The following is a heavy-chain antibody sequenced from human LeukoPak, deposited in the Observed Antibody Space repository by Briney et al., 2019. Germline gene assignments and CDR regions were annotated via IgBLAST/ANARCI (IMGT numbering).Heavy chain of an antibody. Sequence: SETLSLTCTVSGGSISSSSYYWGWIRQPPGKGLEWIGNIYYSGSTYYNPSLKSRVTISVDTSKNQFSLKLSSVTAADTAVYYCARQALGIGEYYWGQRTLVTVSS. CDR1: GGSISSSSYY. CDR2: IYYSGST. J-gene: IGHJ4*02. D-gene: IGHD7-27*01. CDR3: ARQALGIGEYY. V-gene: IGHV4-39*01.